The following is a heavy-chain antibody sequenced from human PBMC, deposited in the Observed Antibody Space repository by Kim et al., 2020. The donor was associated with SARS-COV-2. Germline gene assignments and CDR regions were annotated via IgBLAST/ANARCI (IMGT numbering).Heavy chain of an antibody. CDR3: ARGPGGMDV. V-gene: IGHV7-4-1*02. CDR2: INTNTGNP. CDR1: GYTLTSNP. Sequence: ASVKVSCKASGYTLTSNPVNWVRQAPGQGLEWVGWINTNTGNPMYAQGFTGRFVFSLDTSVSTAYLQINSLRAEDTAVYYCARGPGGMDVWGQGTTVTVSS. J-gene: IGHJ6*02.